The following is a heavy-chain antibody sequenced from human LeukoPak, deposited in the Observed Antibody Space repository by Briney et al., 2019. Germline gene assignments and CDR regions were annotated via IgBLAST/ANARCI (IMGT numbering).Heavy chain of an antibody. Sequence: GGSLRLSCAASGFTFSSYAMNWVRQAPGKGLEWVANIKQDGSEKYYVDSVKGRFTISRDNAKNSLYLQMNSLRAEDTAVYYCARDDYGDLFDYWGQGTLVTVSS. CDR3: ARDDYGDLFDY. D-gene: IGHD4-17*01. J-gene: IGHJ4*02. V-gene: IGHV3-7*05. CDR2: IKQDGSEK. CDR1: GFTFSSYA.